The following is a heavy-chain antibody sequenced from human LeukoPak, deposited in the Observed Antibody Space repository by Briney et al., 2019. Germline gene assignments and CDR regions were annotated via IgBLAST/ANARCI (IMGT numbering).Heavy chain of an antibody. V-gene: IGHV3-49*03. CDR3: TRDPPTRY. CDR1: GFTYGDYI. J-gene: IGHJ4*02. CDR2: IRKKADGGTP. D-gene: IGHD2-15*01. Sequence: PGRSLRLSCTPSGFTYGDYIITLIRPAPGKGLEWVWFIRKKADGGTPEYAASVKGKFTGSRDDSKSIAYLQMNSLKTEDTAVYYCTRDPPTRYWGQGTLVSVSS.